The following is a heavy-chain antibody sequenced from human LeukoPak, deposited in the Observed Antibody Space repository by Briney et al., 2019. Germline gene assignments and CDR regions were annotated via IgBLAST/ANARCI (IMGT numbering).Heavy chain of an antibody. CDR1: GFTFNSYA. CDR2: ISGSGGST. CDR3: AKGGLNHYDSSGK. J-gene: IGHJ4*02. D-gene: IGHD3-22*01. Sequence: PGGSLRLSCAASGFTFNSYAMSWVRQAPGKGLEWVSAISGSGGSTYYADSVKGRFTISRDNSKNTLYLQMNSLRAEDTAVYYCAKGGLNHYDSSGKWGQGTLVTVSS. V-gene: IGHV3-23*01.